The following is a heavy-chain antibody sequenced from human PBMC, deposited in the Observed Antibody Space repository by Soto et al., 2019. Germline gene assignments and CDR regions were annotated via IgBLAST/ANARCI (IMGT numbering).Heavy chain of an antibody. D-gene: IGHD3-22*01. J-gene: IGHJ4*02. CDR2: IDNSGGIT. CDR3: AKGGAGAYYYDSSGYHIDY. Sequence: GGSLRLSCAASGFTFSTYAMSWVRQAPGKGLEWVSTIDNSGGITYYADSVKGRFTISRDNSKNTLYLQMNSLRAEDTAVYYCAKGGAGAYYYDSSGYHIDYWGQGTLVTVSS. V-gene: IGHV3-23*05. CDR1: GFTFSTYA.